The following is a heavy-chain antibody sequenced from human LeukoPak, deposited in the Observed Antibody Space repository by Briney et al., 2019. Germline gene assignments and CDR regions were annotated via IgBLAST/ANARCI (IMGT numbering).Heavy chain of an antibody. CDR3: ARLQYCSGTSCYWFDP. Sequence: SETLSLTCTVSGGSISSYYWSWIRQPPGKGLEWIGYIYYSGSTNYNPSLKSRVTISVDTSKNQFSLRLSSVTAADTAVYYCARLQYCSGTSCYWFDPWGQGTLVTVSS. CDR1: GGSISSYY. V-gene: IGHV4-59*12. CDR2: IYYSGST. J-gene: IGHJ5*02. D-gene: IGHD2-2*01.